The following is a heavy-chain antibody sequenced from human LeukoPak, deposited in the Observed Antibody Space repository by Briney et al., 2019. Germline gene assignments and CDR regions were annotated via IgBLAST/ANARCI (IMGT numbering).Heavy chain of an antibody. D-gene: IGHD3-10*01. CDR3: ARDRAQTYYYGSGVFDP. CDR1: GGSISSGGYY. V-gene: IGHV4-31*03. J-gene: IGHJ5*02. Sequence: SETLSLTCTVSGGSISSGGYYWSWIRQHPGKGLEWIGYIYYSGSTYYNPSLKSRVTISVDTSNNQFSLKLSSVTAADTAVYYCARDRAQTYYYGSGVFDPWGQGTLVTVSS. CDR2: IYYSGST.